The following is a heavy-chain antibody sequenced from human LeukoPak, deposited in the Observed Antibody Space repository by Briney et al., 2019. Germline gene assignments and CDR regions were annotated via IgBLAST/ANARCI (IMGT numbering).Heavy chain of an antibody. V-gene: IGHV1-46*01. CDR1: GYTFTSYY. Sequence: ASVTVSCKASGYTFTSYYMHWVRQAPGQGLEWMGIINPSGGSTSYAQKFQDRVTMTRDTSTSTVYMGLSSLRSDDTAVYYCARAVVYDSPDYWGEGALVSVCS. CDR2: INPSGGST. CDR3: ARAVVYDSPDY. D-gene: IGHD3-22*01. J-gene: IGHJ4*02.